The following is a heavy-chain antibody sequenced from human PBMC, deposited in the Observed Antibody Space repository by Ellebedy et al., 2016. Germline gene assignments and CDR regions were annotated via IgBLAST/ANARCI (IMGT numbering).Heavy chain of an antibody. Sequence: GESLKISXAASGFTFSSYSMNWVRQAPGKGLEWVSSISSSSSYIYYADSVKGRFTISRDNAKNSLYLQMNSLRAEDTAVYYCARDRAALYYYGMDVWGQGTTVTVSS. CDR1: GFTFSSYS. V-gene: IGHV3-21*01. J-gene: IGHJ6*02. D-gene: IGHD2-15*01. CDR2: ISSSSSYI. CDR3: ARDRAALYYYGMDV.